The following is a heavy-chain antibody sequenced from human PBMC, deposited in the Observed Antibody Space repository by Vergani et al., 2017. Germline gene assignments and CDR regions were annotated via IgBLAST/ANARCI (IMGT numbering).Heavy chain of an antibody. J-gene: IGHJ4*02. CDR2: ISRSRSYI. CDR3: ARGGTQGNFDS. V-gene: IGHV3-21*01. CDR1: GITFSSYS. D-gene: IGHD1-14*01. Sequence: EVQLVESGGGLVKPGGSLRLSCVASGITFSSYSMNWVRQAPGKGLEWVSSISRSRSYIYYAYSVKGRFTISRDDAKNSLYLQMNSVRAEDTAVYYCARGGTQGNFDSWGQGTLVTVSS.